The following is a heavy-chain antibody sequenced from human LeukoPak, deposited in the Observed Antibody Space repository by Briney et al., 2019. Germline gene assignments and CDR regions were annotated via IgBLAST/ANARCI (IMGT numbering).Heavy chain of an antibody. V-gene: IGHV1-69*04. CDR2: IIPILGIA. CDR3: ARDGIAAAANYYYGMDV. Sequence: SVKVSCKASGGTFSSYAISWVRQAPGQGLEWMGRIIPILGIANYAQKFQGRVTITADKSTSTAYMELSSLRSEDTAVYYCARDGIAAAANYYYGMDVWGQGTTVTVSS. J-gene: IGHJ6*02. CDR1: GGTFSSYA. D-gene: IGHD6-13*01.